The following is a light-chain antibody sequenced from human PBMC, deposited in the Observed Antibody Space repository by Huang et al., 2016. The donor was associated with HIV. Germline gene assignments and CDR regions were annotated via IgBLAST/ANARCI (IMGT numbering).Light chain of an antibody. CDR3: QYGET. CDR1: QNINSW. J-gene: IGKJ1*01. V-gene: IGKV1-5*03. Sequence: DIQMTQSPSTLSAFIGDRVTTTCRASQNINSWLAWYQQKPGKAPKLLIYKISSLQSGVRSRFSGSGSGTEFILTSSSLQPDDVGTYYCQYGETFGQGTKVEIK. CDR2: KIS.